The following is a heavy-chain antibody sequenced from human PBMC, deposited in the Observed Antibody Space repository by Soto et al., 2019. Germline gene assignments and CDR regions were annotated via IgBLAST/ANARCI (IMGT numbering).Heavy chain of an antibody. J-gene: IGHJ4*02. CDR1: GFTFDDYG. CDR2: INWNGYST. Sequence: EVQLVESGGVVVRPGGSLRLSCAASGFTFDDYGMNWVRQAPGKGLEWVSGINWNGYSTGYADSVKGRFTISRDSAKNSLYLQMNSLRAEDTALYYCARDIVGATTPFDYWGQGTLVTVSS. CDR3: ARDIVGATTPFDY. D-gene: IGHD1-26*01. V-gene: IGHV3-20*04.